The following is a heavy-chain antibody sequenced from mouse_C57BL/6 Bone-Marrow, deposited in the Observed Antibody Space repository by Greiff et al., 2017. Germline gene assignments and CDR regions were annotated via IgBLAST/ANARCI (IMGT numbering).Heavy chain of an antibody. Sequence: VQLQQSGAELVRPGASVKLSCTASGFNIKDDYMPWVKQRPEQSLEWIGWIDPENGDTEYASKFQGKATITADTSSNTAYLQLSSLTSEDTAVYYCTIYDGYSWFAYWGQGTLVTVSA. CDR2: IDPENGDT. V-gene: IGHV14-4*01. D-gene: IGHD2-3*01. CDR1: GFNIKDDY. CDR3: TIYDGYSWFAY. J-gene: IGHJ3*01.